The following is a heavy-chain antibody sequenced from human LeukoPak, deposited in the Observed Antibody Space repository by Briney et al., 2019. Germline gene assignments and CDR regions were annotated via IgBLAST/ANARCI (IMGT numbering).Heavy chain of an antibody. CDR1: EYTFTSYA. Sequence: ASVKVSCKASEYTFTSYAMHWVRQAPGQRLEWMGWINAGNGNTKYSQKFQGRVTITRDTSASTAYMELSSLRSEDTAVYYCARDRGNYYDSSGYFDYWGQGTLVTVSS. CDR3: ARDRGNYYDSSGYFDY. J-gene: IGHJ4*02. V-gene: IGHV1-3*01. CDR2: INAGNGNT. D-gene: IGHD3-22*01.